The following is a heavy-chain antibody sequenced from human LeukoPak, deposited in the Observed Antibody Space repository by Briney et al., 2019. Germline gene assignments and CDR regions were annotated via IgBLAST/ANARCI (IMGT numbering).Heavy chain of an antibody. CDR3: AKGLGPSAPNGRVFDF. V-gene: IGHV3-23*01. Sequence: GGSLRLSCAASGFIFSNYAMSWVRLAPGKGLEWVSIITDSSDDTKHADSVRGRFTISRDNSKNILYLQMNSLRVEDMAVYFCAKGLGPSAPNGRVFDFWGQGTLVTVSS. J-gene: IGHJ4*02. D-gene: IGHD2-2*01. CDR1: GFIFSNYA. CDR2: ITDSSDDT.